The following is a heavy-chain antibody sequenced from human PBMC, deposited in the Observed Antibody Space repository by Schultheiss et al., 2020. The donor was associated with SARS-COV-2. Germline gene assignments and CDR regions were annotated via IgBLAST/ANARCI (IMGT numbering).Heavy chain of an antibody. J-gene: IGHJ5*02. CDR2: ISWNSGSI. D-gene: IGHD1-1*01. CDR1: GFTFDDYA. CDR3: ARSPGYNWNDVRWLDP. Sequence: GGSLRLSCAASGFTFDDYAMHWVRQAPGKGLEWVSGISWNSGSIGYADSVKGRFTISRDNAKNSLYLQMNSLRAEDTAVYYCARSPGYNWNDVRWLDPWGQGTLVTVSS. V-gene: IGHV3-9*01.